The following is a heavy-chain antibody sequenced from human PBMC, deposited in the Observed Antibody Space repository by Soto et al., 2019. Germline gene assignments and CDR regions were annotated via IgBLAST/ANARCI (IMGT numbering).Heavy chain of an antibody. CDR1: GFTFSSHA. Sequence: QVQLVESGGGVVQPGRSLRLSCAASGFTFSSHAMHWVRQAPGKGLEWVAVISYDGSNKYYADSVKGRFTISRDNSKNTRYLQMNSLRAEDTAVYYCARDQQWLATFDYWGQGTLVTVSS. D-gene: IGHD6-19*01. CDR3: ARDQQWLATFDY. V-gene: IGHV3-30-3*01. J-gene: IGHJ4*02. CDR2: ISYDGSNK.